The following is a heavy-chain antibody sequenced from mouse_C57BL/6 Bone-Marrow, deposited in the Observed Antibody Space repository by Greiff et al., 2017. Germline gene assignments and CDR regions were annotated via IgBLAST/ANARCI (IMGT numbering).Heavy chain of an antibody. CDR1: GYTFTSYW. Sequence: VQLKQPGTELVKPGASVKLSCKASGYTFTSYWMHWVKQRPGQGLEWIGWIDPEIGDTEYASKFQGKATITSDTSSNTAYLQLSSLTSEDTAVYYCSSFDGNYFDFWGQGTPLTVAS. D-gene: IGHD2-3*01. V-gene: IGHV14-4*01. J-gene: IGHJ2*01. CDR3: SSFDGNYFDF. CDR2: IDPEIGDT.